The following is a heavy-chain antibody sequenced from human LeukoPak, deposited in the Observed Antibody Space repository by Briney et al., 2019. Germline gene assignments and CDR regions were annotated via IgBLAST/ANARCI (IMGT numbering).Heavy chain of an antibody. CDR2: INPNSGHT. Sequence: ASVKVSCETSGYNFNNHWMHWVRQAPGQGLEWMGIINPNSGHTVYAQKFQGRVTMTRDTSTTTVDMELSSLRSDDTAVYYCARGFVYGDFWSGWEGFDYWGQGSLVTVSS. CDR3: ARGFVYGDFWSGWEGFDY. J-gene: IGHJ4*02. V-gene: IGHV1-46*02. D-gene: IGHD3-3*01. CDR1: GYNFNNHW.